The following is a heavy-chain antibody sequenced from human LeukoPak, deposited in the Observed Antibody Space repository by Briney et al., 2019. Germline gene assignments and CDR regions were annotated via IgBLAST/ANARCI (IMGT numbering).Heavy chain of an antibody. Sequence: SETLSLTCTVSGGSIGSYYWSWIRQPPGKGLEWIGYIYYSGSTNYNPSLKSRVTISVDTSKNQFSLKLSSVTAADTAVYYCARLKAAAAYYYYYGMDVWGQGTTVTVSS. CDR1: GGSIGSYY. CDR3: ARLKAAAAYYYYYGMDV. V-gene: IGHV4-59*01. D-gene: IGHD6-13*01. CDR2: IYYSGST. J-gene: IGHJ6*02.